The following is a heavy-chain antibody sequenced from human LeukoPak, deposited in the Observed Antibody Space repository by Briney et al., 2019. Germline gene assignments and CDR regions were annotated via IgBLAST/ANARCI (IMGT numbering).Heavy chain of an antibody. Sequence: TLRLSCTASGFTFGDYAMSWIRQAPGKGLEWVGFIRSKGYGGTTEYAASVKGRFTISRDDYKSIAYLQMNSLKAEDTAVYYCTRPKLPGIAATWGQGALVTVSS. D-gene: IGHD6-25*01. CDR2: IRSKGYGGTT. CDR3: TRPKLPGIAAT. CDR1: GFTFGDYA. J-gene: IGHJ5*02. V-gene: IGHV3-49*03.